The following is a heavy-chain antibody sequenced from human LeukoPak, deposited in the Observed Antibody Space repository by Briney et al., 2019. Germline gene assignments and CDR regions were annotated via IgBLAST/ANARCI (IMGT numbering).Heavy chain of an antibody. D-gene: IGHD4-17*01. CDR1: GFTFSSYA. CDR3: ARGPRLYGDAFDI. V-gene: IGHV3-30-3*01. J-gene: IGHJ3*02. Sequence: GRSLRLSCAASGFTFSSYAMHWVRQAPGKGLEWVAVISYDGSNKYYADSVKGRFTISRDNSKNTLYLQMNSLRAEDTAVYYCARGPRLYGDAFDIWGQGTMVTVSS. CDR2: ISYDGSNK.